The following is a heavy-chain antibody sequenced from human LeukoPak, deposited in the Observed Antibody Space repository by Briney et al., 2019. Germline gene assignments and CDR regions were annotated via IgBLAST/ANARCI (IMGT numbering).Heavy chain of an antibody. V-gene: IGHV4-39*07. CDR2: IYYSGST. CDR3: ARGVVAAAGRTFDF. CDR1: GGSISSGSYY. D-gene: IGHD6-13*01. Sequence: SETLSLTCTVSGGSISSGSYYWGWIRQPPGKGLEWIGSIYYSGSTYYNPSLKSRVTISLDTSKNQFSLKLSSVTAADTAVYYCARGVVAAAGRTFDFWGQGTLVTVSS. J-gene: IGHJ4*02.